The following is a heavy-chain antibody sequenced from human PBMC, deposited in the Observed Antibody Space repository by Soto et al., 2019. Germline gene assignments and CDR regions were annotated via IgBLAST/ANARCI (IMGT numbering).Heavy chain of an antibody. V-gene: IGHV3-30-3*01. CDR2: ISYDGSNK. D-gene: IGHD2-21*02. J-gene: IGHJ4*02. CDR3: ARDRAYCGGDCLFPY. Sequence: PGGSLRLSCAASGFTFISYAIHFVRHSPCKWLEWVAVISYDGSNKYYADSVKGRFTISRDNSKNTLYLQMNSLRAEDTAVYYCARDRAYCGGDCLFPYWGQGTLVTVSS. CDR1: GFTFISYA.